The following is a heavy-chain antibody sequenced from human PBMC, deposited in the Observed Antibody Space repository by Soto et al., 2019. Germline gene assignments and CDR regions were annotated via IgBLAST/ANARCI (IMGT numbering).Heavy chain of an antibody. Sequence: SETLSLTCTVSGGSISSGDYYWSWIRQPPGKGLEWIGYTYYSGSTYYNPSLKSRVTISVDTSKNQFSLKLSSVTAADTAVYYCARVSGGDYVFDYWGQGTLVTVSS. CDR3: ARVSGGDYVFDY. D-gene: IGHD4-17*01. CDR1: GGSISSGDYY. V-gene: IGHV4-30-4*01. CDR2: TYYSGST. J-gene: IGHJ4*02.